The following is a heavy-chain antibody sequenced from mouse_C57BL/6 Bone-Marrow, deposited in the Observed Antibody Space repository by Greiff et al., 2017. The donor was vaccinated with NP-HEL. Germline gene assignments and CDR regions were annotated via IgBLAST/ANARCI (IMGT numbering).Heavy chain of an antibody. CDR2: ISYDGSN. CDR3: ARDHY. CDR1: GYSITSGYY. J-gene: IGHJ2*01. Sequence: ESGPGLVKPSQSLSLTCSVTGYSITSGYYWNWIRQFPGNKREWMGYISYDGSNNYNPSLKNRISITRDTSKNQFFLKLNSVTTEDTATYYCARDHYWGQGTTLTVSS. V-gene: IGHV3-6*01.